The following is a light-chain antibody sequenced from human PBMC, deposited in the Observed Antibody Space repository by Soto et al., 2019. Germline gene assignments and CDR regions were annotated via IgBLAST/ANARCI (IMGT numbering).Light chain of an antibody. Sequence: DILMTQSPSSLSASVGDRVTITCRASQGISSYLAWYQQKPGKAPKLLIYDAPTLQSGVPSRFSGSGSRTDFTLTICSLQPEDFATYYCQQLNSYPITFGQGTRLEIK. J-gene: IGKJ5*01. V-gene: IGKV1-9*01. CDR3: QQLNSYPIT. CDR1: QGISSY. CDR2: DAP.